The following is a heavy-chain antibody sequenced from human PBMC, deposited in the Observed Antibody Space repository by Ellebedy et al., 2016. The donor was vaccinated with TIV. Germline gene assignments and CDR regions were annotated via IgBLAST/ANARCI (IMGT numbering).Heavy chain of an antibody. Sequence: GESLKISCAASGLTFSSYGMHWVRQAPGKGLEWVAVIWYDGSNKYYADSVKGRFTISRDNSKNTLYLQMNGLRAEDTAVYYCARSLYDSSGYYWDWFDPWGQGTLVTVSS. D-gene: IGHD3-22*01. CDR1: GLTFSSYG. V-gene: IGHV3-33*01. CDR2: IWYDGSNK. CDR3: ARSLYDSSGYYWDWFDP. J-gene: IGHJ5*02.